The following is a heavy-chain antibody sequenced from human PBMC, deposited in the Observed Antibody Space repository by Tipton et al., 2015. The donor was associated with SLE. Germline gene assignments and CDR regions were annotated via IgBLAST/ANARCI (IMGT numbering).Heavy chain of an antibody. V-gene: IGHV4-4*07. D-gene: IGHD6-19*01. CDR1: GGSMNRHY. CDR3: ARRGWVDAFDI. J-gene: IGHJ3*02. CDR2: IYSSGRT. Sequence: TLSLTCTVSGGSMNRHYWSWIRQSAGKGLEWIGRIYSSGRTNYNPSLKSRVTMSVDTSRKQFSLKLTSVTAADTAVYYCARRGWVDAFDIWGQGTMVIVSS.